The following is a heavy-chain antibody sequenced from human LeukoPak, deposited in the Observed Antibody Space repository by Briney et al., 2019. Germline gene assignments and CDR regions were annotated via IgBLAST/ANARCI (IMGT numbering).Heavy chain of an antibody. Sequence: SETLSLTCTVSGGSLNTPNYYWGWIRQTPGKGLEWIGNIFYSGGTYYSPSLTSRVTISLDTSRNQFSLRLNSVTAADTAVYYCAKDLIRFGELLSSIDYWGQGTLVTVSS. CDR2: IFYSGGT. CDR3: AKDLIRFGELLSSIDY. CDR1: GGSLNTPNYY. V-gene: IGHV4-39*07. D-gene: IGHD3-10*01. J-gene: IGHJ4*02.